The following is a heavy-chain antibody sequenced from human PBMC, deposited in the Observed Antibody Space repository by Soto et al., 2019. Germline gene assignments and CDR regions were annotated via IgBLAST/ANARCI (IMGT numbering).Heavy chain of an antibody. CDR3: ANETYSGPLDY. CDR2: ISYDGSNK. CDR1: GFTFSSYG. Sequence: HVQLVESGGGVVQPGRSLRLSCAASGFTFSSYGMHWVRQAPGKGLEWVAVISYDGSNKYYADSVKGRFTISRNNSKNTLYLQMNSLRAEETAVYYCANETYSGPLDYWGQGTLVAVSS. J-gene: IGHJ4*02. D-gene: IGHD2-15*01. V-gene: IGHV3-30*18.